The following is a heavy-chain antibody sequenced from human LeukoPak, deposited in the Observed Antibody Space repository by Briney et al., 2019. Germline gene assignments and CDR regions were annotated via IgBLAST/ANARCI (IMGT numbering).Heavy chain of an antibody. CDR2: ISPNNGNT. J-gene: IGHJ4*02. D-gene: IGHD6-13*01. V-gene: IGHV1-18*01. Sequence: PGASVKVSCKASGYTFTSYGISWVRQAPGQGLEWMGWISPNNGNTNYAQELQGRVTMTTDGSTSTAYMELRSVGSDDTAVYCCARDRVSSSWYVWGQGSGGLLFDYWGQGTLVTVSS. CDR1: GYTFTSYG. CDR3: ARDRVSSSWYVWGQGSGGLLFDY.